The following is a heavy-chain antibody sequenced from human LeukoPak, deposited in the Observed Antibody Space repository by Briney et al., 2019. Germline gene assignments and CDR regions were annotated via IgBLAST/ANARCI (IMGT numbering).Heavy chain of an antibody. CDR1: GVAFSSYG. J-gene: IGHJ4*02. CDR2: ISYDGSNK. CDR3: AKDRSNNFDY. Sequence: GGSLRLSCAASGVAFSSYGMHGGRQAPGKGLGWLAVISYDGSNKYYAHSVKGRFTISRDISKNTLYLQMNSLRPEDTAVYYCAKDRSNNFDYWGQGTLVTVSS. V-gene: IGHV3-30*18.